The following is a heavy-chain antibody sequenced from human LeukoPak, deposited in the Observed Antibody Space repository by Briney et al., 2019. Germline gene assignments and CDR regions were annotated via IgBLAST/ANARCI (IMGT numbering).Heavy chain of an antibody. CDR2: IYSSGNT. V-gene: IGHV4-59*08. D-gene: IGHD3-22*01. CDR3: ARFSQFYDSSTHYLDY. Sequence: SETLSLTCAVSGDSINGYYWSWIRQPPGKGLEWIAYIYSSGNTNYNPSLKSRVTLSVDTSRNQFSLRLPSVTAADTAVYHCARFSQFYDSSTHYLDYWGQGILVAVSS. CDR1: GDSINGYY. J-gene: IGHJ4*02.